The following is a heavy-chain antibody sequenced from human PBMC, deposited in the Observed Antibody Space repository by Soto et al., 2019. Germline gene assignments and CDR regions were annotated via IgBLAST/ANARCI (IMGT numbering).Heavy chain of an antibody. CDR1: GYTFTSYY. D-gene: IGHD2-8*01. CDR3: ARDRWYTHPPDAFDI. V-gene: IGHV1-46*03. Sequence: GASVKVSCKASGYTFTSYYMHWVRQAPGQGLEWMGIINPSGGSTSYAQKFQGRVTMTRDTSTSTVYMELSSLRSEDTAVYYCARDRWYTHPPDAFDIWGQGTMVPSPQ. J-gene: IGHJ3*02. CDR2: INPSGGST.